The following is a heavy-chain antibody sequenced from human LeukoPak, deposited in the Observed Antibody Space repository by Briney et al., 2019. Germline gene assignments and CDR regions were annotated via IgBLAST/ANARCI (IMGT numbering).Heavy chain of an antibody. D-gene: IGHD2-15*01. Sequence: GGSLRLSCAASGFTFSSYSMSWVRQAPGKGLEWVAFIRYDGSDKSYADSVKGRFTFSRDNSKNTVYLQMNTLRAEDTAIYYCATDFRWSCDYWGQGTLVTVSS. V-gene: IGHV3-30*02. J-gene: IGHJ4*02. CDR3: ATDFRWSCDY. CDR2: IRYDGSDK. CDR1: GFTFSSYS.